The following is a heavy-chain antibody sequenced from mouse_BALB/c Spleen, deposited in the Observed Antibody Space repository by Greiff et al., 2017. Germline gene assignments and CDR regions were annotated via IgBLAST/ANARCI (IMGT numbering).Heavy chain of an antibody. D-gene: IGHD1-1*01. Sequence: EVHLVESGPSLVKPSQTLSLTCSVTGDSITSGYWNCIRKFPGNKLEYMGYISYSGSTYYNPSLKSRISITRDTSKNQYYLQLNSVTTEDTATYYCSSTTVVRRYWYFDVWGAGTTVTVSS. CDR2: ISYSGST. CDR1: GDSITSGY. J-gene: IGHJ1*01. CDR3: SSTTVVRRYWYFDV. V-gene: IGHV3-8*02.